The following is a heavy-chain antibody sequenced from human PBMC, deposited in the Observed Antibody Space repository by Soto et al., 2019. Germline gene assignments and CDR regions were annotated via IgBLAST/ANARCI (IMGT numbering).Heavy chain of an antibody. CDR3: ARGGIGYCISTSCQSQLNWFDP. D-gene: IGHD2-2*01. J-gene: IGHJ5*02. CDR2: IYYSGST. CDR1: GGSISSGGYY. Sequence: SETLSLTCPVSGGSISSGGYYWSWIRQHPGKGLEWIGYIYYSGSTYYNPSLKSRVTISVDTSKNQFSLKLSSVIAADTAVYYCARGGIGYCISTSCQSQLNWFDPWGQGTLVTVSS. V-gene: IGHV4-31*03.